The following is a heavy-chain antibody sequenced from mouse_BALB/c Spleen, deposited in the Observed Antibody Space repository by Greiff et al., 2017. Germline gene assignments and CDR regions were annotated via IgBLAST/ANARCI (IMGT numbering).Heavy chain of an antibody. J-gene: IGHJ4*01. CDR2: INSNGGST. Sequence: DVQLQESGGGLVQPGGSLKLSCAASGFTFSSYGMSWVRQTPDKRLELVATINSNGGSTYYPDSVKGRFTISRDNAKNTLYLQMSSLKSEDTAMYYCASVWLLHAMDYWGQGTSVTVSS. CDR1: GFTFSSYG. D-gene: IGHD2-3*01. CDR3: ASVWLLHAMDY. V-gene: IGHV5-6-3*01.